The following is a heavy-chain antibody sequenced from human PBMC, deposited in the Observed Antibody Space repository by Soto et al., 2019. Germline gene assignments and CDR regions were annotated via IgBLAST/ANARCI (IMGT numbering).Heavy chain of an antibody. CDR1: GFTFSSYA. J-gene: IGHJ4*02. CDR3: AKGAGYCSGGSCYWLAQGGPGLLY. CDR2: ISGSGGST. V-gene: IGHV3-23*01. D-gene: IGHD2-15*01. Sequence: GGSLRLSCAASGFTFSSYAMSWVRQAPGKGLEWVSAISGSGGSTYYADSVKGRFTISRDNSKNTLYLQMNSLRAEDTAVYYCAKGAGYCSGGSCYWLAQGGPGLLYWGQGTLVTVSS.